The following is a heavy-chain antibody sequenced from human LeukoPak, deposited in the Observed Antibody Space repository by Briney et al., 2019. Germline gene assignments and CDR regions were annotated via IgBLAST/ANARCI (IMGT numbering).Heavy chain of an antibody. CDR2: ISYDGSKK. CDR1: GFTFSTYA. J-gene: IGHJ4*02. CDR3: ARANGQLWTTPDY. Sequence: GGSLRLSCAASGFTFSTYAMHWVRQAPGKGLEWVAVISYDGSKKSSAESVKGRFTISRDNSKNTLYLQMNSLRPEDTAVYFCARANGQLWTTPDYWGQGTLVTISS. D-gene: IGHD5-18*01. V-gene: IGHV3-30*04.